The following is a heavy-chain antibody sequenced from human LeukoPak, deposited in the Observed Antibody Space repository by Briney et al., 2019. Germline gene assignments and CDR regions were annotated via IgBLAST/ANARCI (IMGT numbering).Heavy chain of an antibody. CDR1: GFTFISYA. Sequence: GTSLRLSCAASGFTFISYAIHWVRQAPGKGLEWVAVISFHGTDTFYADSVKGRFTISRDNAKNSLYLQMNSLRAEDTAVYYCATRFAFDIWGQGTMVTVSS. V-gene: IGHV3-30*04. CDR2: ISFHGTDT. J-gene: IGHJ3*02. CDR3: ATRFAFDI.